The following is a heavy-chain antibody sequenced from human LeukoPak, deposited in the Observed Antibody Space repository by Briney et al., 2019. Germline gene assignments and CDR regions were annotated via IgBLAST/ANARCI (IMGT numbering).Heavy chain of an antibody. J-gene: IGHJ4*02. Sequence: PSQTLSLTRTVSGGSISSGSYYWSWIRQPAGKGLEWIGRIYTSGSTNYNPSLKSRVTISVDTSKNQFSLKLSSVTAADTAVYYCARDAIVGATYFDYWGQGTLVTVSS. CDR1: GGSISSGSYY. V-gene: IGHV4-61*02. CDR3: ARDAIVGATYFDY. D-gene: IGHD1-26*01. CDR2: IYTSGST.